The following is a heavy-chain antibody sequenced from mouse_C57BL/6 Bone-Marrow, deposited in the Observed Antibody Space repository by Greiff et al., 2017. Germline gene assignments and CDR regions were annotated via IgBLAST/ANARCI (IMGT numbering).Heavy chain of an antibody. Sequence: QVQLQQPGAELVKPGASVKLSCKASGYTFTSYWMHWVKQRPGQGLEWIGMIHPNSGSTNYNEKFKSKATLTVAKSSSTAYMQLSSLTSEDSAVYYCARAYGSSFLWFAYWGQGTLVTVSA. D-gene: IGHD1-1*01. CDR3: ARAYGSSFLWFAY. CDR2: IHPNSGST. J-gene: IGHJ3*01. V-gene: IGHV1-64*01. CDR1: GYTFTSYW.